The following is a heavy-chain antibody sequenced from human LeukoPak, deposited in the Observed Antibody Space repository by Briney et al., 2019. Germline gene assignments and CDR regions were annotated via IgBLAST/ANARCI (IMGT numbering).Heavy chain of an antibody. D-gene: IGHD3-22*01. CDR2: ISWNSGSI. Sequence: PGGSLRLSCAASGFTFDDYAMHWVRQAPGKGLEWVSGISWNSGSIGYADSVKGRFTISRDNAKNSLYLQMNSLRAEDTALYYCAKGYYYDTSPGAFDIWGQGQWSPSLQ. CDR3: AKGYYYDTSPGAFDI. V-gene: IGHV3-9*01. CDR1: GFTFDDYA. J-gene: IGHJ3*02.